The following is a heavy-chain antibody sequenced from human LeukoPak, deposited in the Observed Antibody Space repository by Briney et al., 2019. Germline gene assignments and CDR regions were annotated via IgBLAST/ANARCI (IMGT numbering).Heavy chain of an antibody. CDR2: ISYDGSNK. CDR3: AKDPLQMSTSLPDS. J-gene: IGHJ4*02. V-gene: IGHV3-30*18. CDR1: GFTFSRYG. D-gene: IGHD5/OR15-5a*01. Sequence: PGGSLRLSCAASGFTFSRYGTHWVRQAPGKGLEWVAVISYDGSNKYADSVRGRFTISRDNSKNTLYLQMNSLRAEDTAVYYCAKDPLQMSTSLPDSWGQGTVVTVSS.